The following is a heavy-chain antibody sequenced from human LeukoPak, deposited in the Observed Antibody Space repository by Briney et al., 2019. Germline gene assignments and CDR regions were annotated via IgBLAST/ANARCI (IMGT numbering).Heavy chain of an antibody. CDR1: GDSVSSNSAT. Sequence: SQTLSLTCAISGDSVSSNSATWNWIRQSPSRGLEWLGRTYYRSKWYKYYAVSVKSRITINPDTPKNQVSLQLNSVTPEDTAVYYCTRSDCSSGRCPGFDNWGQGTLVTVSS. CDR3: TRSDCSSGRCPGFDN. D-gene: IGHD6-19*01. CDR2: TYYRSKWYK. J-gene: IGHJ4*02. V-gene: IGHV6-1*01.